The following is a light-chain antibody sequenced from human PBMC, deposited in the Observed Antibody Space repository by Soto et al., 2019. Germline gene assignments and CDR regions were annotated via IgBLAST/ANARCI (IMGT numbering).Light chain of an antibody. Sequence: VMTQYPATLSVSPGERATRSCRASQSVSSNLAWYQQKPGQAPRLLIYGASSRATGIPDRFSGSGSGTDFTLTISRLEPEDFAVYYCQQYNNWPLTFGQGTRLEIK. J-gene: IGKJ5*01. CDR2: GAS. V-gene: IGKV3D-15*01. CDR3: QQYNNWPLT. CDR1: QSVSSN.